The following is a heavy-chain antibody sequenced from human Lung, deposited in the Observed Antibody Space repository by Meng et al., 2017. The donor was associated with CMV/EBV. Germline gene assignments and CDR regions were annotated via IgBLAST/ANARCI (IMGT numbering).Heavy chain of an antibody. Sequence: GGSXRLXCAASGFSFNHFAMHWDRQGPGKGLEWVAIVSYDESQKYYPVSVKGRFSIARDNSKDSVYLEMISLRAEDTATFYCVRSYNNNWHTFDFWGQGT. CDR2: VSYDESQK. CDR1: GFSFNHFA. CDR3: VRSYNNNWHTFDF. D-gene: IGHD1-14*01. J-gene: IGHJ4*03. V-gene: IGHV3-30*14.